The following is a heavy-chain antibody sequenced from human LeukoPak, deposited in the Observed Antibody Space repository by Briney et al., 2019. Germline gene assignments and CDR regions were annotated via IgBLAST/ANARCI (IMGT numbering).Heavy chain of an antibody. CDR2: IYYSGST. Sequence: SETLSLTCTVSGGSISSSSYYWGWIRQPPGKGLEWIGSIYYSGSTYYNPSLKSRVTISVDTSKNQFSLKLSSVTAADTAVYYCARGGLELLFDYWGQGTLVTVSS. J-gene: IGHJ4*02. CDR3: ARGGLELLFDY. CDR1: GGSISSSSYY. V-gene: IGHV4-39*07. D-gene: IGHD1-7*01.